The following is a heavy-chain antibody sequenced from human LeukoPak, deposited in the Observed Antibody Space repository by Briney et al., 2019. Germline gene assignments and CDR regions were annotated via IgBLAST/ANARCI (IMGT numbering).Heavy chain of an antibody. V-gene: IGHV4-59*01. J-gene: IGHJ5*02. CDR3: VSGPYGSGISNWFDP. CDR1: GGSINSYY. CDR2: IYYSGST. D-gene: IGHD3-10*01. Sequence: SEPLSLTCTVSGGSINSYYWSWIRQPPGEGLEWIGYIYYSGSTNYDPSLQSRVTVSVDTSKNQFSLKLTSVTAADTAVYYCVSGPYGSGISNWFDPWGQGTLVIVSS.